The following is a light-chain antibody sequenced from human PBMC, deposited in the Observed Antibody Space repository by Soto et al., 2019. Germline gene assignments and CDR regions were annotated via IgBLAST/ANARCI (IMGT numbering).Light chain of an antibody. CDR1: QGISSY. CDR2: AAS. V-gene: IGKV1-9*01. Sequence: DIQLTQSPSFLSASVGDRVTITCRASQGISSYLAWYQQKPGKAPNLLIYAASTLQSGVPSRFSGSGSGTDFTLTISSLQPEDFGTYYCQQLSSYSTFGQGTRLEIK. CDR3: QQLSSYST. J-gene: IGKJ5*01.